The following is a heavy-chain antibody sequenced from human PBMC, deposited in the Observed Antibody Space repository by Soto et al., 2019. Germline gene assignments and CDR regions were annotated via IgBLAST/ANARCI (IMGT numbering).Heavy chain of an antibody. CDR3: ARVAPWLGYYFDY. V-gene: IGHV1-69*01. D-gene: IGHD5-12*01. J-gene: IGHJ4*02. CDR1: GGTFDNYA. CDR2: IIPVLGAA. Sequence: QVQLVQSGAEVRKPGSSVQVSCKASGGTFDNYAIVWVRQAPGQGLEWVGGIIPVLGAANYAQKFQDKVTITADASTSTAYKGLGSRTSEDPAVYYCARVAPWLGYYFDYWGQGTLVTVSS.